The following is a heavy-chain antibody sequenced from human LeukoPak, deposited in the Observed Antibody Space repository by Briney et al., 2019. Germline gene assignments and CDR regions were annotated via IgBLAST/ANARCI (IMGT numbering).Heavy chain of an antibody. CDR2: ISSSGSTI. D-gene: IGHD6-6*01. Sequence: PGGSLRLSCAASGFTFSDYYMSWICQAPGKGLELVSYISSSGSTIYYADSVKGRFTISRDNAKNSLYLQMNSLRAEATAVYYCAREVQDFGYSSSADAFDIWGQGTMVTVSS. CDR1: GFTFSDYY. CDR3: AREVQDFGYSSSADAFDI. J-gene: IGHJ3*02. V-gene: IGHV3-11*01.